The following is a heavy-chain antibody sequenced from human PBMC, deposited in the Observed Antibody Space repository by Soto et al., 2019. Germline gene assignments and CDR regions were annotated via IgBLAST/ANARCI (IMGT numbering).Heavy chain of an antibody. Sequence: QVQLVQSGAEVKKPGSSVKVSCKASGGTCSSYAISWVRQAPGQGLEWMGGIIPIFGTANYAQKFQGRVTITADESTSTAYMELSSLRSEDTAVYYCARSGGTRDGYSGDWYFDLWGRGTLVTVSS. CDR2: IIPIFGTA. CDR1: GGTCSSYA. CDR3: ARSGGTRDGYSGDWYFDL. J-gene: IGHJ2*01. V-gene: IGHV1-69*01. D-gene: IGHD2-15*01.